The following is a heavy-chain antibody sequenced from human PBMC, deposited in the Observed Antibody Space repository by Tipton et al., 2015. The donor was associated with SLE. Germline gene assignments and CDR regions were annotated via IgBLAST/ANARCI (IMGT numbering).Heavy chain of an antibody. V-gene: IGHV3-30*02. CDR1: GFIFNDYG. CDR2: IRYDGNSK. CDR3: AKDHLRYSGSYM. D-gene: IGHD1-26*01. Sequence: SLRLSCVASGFIFNDYGMHWVRQAPGKGLEWVAFIRYDGNSKSYGDSVKGRFTISRDNSKNTLYLQMNSLRAEDTAVYYCAKDHLRYSGSYMWGQGTMVTVSS. J-gene: IGHJ3*02.